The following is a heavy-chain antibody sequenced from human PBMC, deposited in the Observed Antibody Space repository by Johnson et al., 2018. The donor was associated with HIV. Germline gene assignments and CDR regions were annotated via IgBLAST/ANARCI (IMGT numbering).Heavy chain of an antibody. Sequence: VQLVESGGGLVQPGGSLRLSCAASGFTVSSNYMSWVRQAPGKGLEWVSVIYSGGSTYYADSVKGRFHISSDNSKNTLYLQMNSLRAEDTAVYYRAKVEYGGLLPNDAFDIWGQGTMVTVSS. D-gene: IGHD2-21*02. CDR1: GFTVSSNY. CDR3: AKVEYGGLLPNDAFDI. CDR2: IYSGGST. V-gene: IGHV3-66*01. J-gene: IGHJ3*02.